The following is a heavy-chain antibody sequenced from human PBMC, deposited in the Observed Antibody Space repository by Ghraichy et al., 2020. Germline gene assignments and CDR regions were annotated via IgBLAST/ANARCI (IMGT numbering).Heavy chain of an antibody. Sequence: GESLNISCAASGFTFSSYAMSWVRQAPGKGLEWVSAISGSGGSTYYADSVKGRFTISRDNSKNTLYLQMNSLRAEDTAVYYCASRLLWFGESVDYWGQGTLVTVSS. CDR3: ASRLLWFGESVDY. D-gene: IGHD3-10*01. J-gene: IGHJ4*02. V-gene: IGHV3-23*01. CDR2: ISGSGGST. CDR1: GFTFSSYA.